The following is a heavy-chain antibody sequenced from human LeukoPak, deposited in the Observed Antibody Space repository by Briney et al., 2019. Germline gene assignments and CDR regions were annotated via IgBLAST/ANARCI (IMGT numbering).Heavy chain of an antibody. CDR2: IYYSGST. CDR3: ARGVSLDY. Sequence: SETLSLTCTVSGDSISSGSYYWSWIRQPPGKGLEWIGYIYYSGSTNYNPSLKSRVTISVDTSKNQFSLKLSSVTAADTAVYYCARGVSLDYWGQGTLVTVSS. J-gene: IGHJ4*02. CDR1: GDSISSGSYY. V-gene: IGHV4-61*01. D-gene: IGHD2/OR15-2a*01.